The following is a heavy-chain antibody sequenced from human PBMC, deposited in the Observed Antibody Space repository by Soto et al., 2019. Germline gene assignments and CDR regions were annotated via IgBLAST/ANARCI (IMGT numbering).Heavy chain of an antibody. CDR3: ARDRANSPDYFDN. V-gene: IGHV4-30-4*01. Sequence: QVQLQESGPGLVKPSQTLSLSCTVSGGSISDDDSYWSWIRQPPGKGLEWLGYIYYSGRTNYNPSLNSRLTISLDTSKNQFSLRLTSVSAADTAVYYCARDRANSPDYFDNWCQGTLVTVSS. CDR1: GGSISDDDSY. CDR2: IYYSGRT. J-gene: IGHJ4*02. D-gene: IGHD1-1*01.